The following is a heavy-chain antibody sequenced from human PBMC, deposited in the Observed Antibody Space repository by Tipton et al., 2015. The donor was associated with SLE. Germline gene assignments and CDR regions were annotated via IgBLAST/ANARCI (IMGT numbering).Heavy chain of an antibody. V-gene: IGHV4-61*01. CDR3: ARVNSGWHGHDAFVI. D-gene: IGHD6-19*01. CDR2: IYYSGGT. CDR1: GYSISSGYY. Sequence: TLSLTCAVSGYSISSGYYWSWIRQPPGKGLKWIGYIYYSGGTSYNPSLKSRVTISVDTSRNQFSLKLSSVTAADTAVYYCARVNSGWHGHDAFVIWGQGTMVTVSS. J-gene: IGHJ3*02.